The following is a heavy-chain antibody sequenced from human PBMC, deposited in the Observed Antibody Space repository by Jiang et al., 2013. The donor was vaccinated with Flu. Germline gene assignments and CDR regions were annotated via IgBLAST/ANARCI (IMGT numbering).Heavy chain of an antibody. CDR2: INHSGST. J-gene: IGHJ4*02. CDR1: GGSFSGYF. D-gene: IGHD3-10*01. Sequence: LLKPSETLSLTRAVYGGSFSGYFWSWLRQPPGKGLEWIGEINHSGSTNYNPSLKSRVTISVDTSKNQFSLKLSSVTAADTAVYYCARGRYYGSGSYAYWGQGTLVTVSS. CDR3: ARGRYYGSGSYAY. V-gene: IGHV4-34*01.